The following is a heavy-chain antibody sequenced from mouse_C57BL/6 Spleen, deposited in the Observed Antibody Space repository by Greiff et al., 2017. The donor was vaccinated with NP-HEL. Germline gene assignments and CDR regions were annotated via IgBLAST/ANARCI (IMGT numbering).Heavy chain of an antibody. D-gene: IGHD1-1*01. CDR2: IYPRSGNT. J-gene: IGHJ2*01. CDR3: ARGSTVVATRYFDY. Sequence: VQLQQSGAELARPGASVKLSCKASGYTFTSYGISWVKQRTGQGLEWIGEIYPRSGNTYYNEKFKGKATLTADKSSSTAYMELRSLTSEDSAVYFCARGSTVVATRYFDYWGQGTTLTVSS. V-gene: IGHV1-81*01. CDR1: GYTFTSYG.